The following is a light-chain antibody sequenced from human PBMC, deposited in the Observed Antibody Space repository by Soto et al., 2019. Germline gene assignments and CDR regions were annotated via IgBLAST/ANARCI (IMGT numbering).Light chain of an antibody. V-gene: IGKV1-33*01. CDR3: QQYDNLPLT. J-gene: IGKJ4*01. CDR2: DAS. CDR1: EDISNY. Sequence: DIQMTQSPSSLSASVGDRVTITCQASEDISNYLNWYQQKPGKAPKLLIYDASNLETGVPSRFSGSGSGTDITFTISSLQPEDTATYYCQQYDNLPLTFGGGTKVDIK.